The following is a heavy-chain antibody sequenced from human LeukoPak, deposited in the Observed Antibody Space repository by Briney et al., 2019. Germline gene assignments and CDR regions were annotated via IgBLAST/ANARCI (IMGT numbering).Heavy chain of an antibody. CDR1: GGTFSSYT. J-gene: IGHJ4*02. V-gene: IGHV1-69*04. CDR3: ARDSRYYCGNLPSDY. Sequence: GASVKVSCKASGGTFSSYTISWVRQAPGQGLEWMGRIIPILGIANYAQKFQGRVTITADKSTSTAYMELSSLRSEDTAVYYCARDSRYYCGNLPSDYWGQGTLVTVSS. D-gene: IGHD4-23*01. CDR2: IIPILGIA.